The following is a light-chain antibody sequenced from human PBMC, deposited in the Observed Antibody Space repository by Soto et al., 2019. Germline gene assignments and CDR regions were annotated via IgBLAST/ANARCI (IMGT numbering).Light chain of an antibody. Sequence: QPVLTQPPSTSGTPGQRVTISCCGSRSNIGHKPVSWYQQLPGTAPKLLIHDNDQRPSGVPERFSASKSGTSASLAVSGLQSDDEADYYCAAWDDSLAGVLFGGGTKLTVL. CDR2: DND. J-gene: IGLJ3*02. V-gene: IGLV1-44*01. CDR1: RSNIGHKP. CDR3: AAWDDSLAGVL.